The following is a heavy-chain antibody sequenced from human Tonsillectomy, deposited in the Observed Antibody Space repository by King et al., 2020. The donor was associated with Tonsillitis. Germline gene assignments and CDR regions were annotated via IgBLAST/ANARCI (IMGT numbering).Heavy chain of an antibody. Sequence: DVQLVESGGGLVQPGGSLRLSCAASGFTFSSYWMHWVRQAPGKGLVWVSRINSDGISTTYADSVKGRFTISRDNAKNTLYLQMNSLRAEDTAVYYWARDEGCTSTSCKGPWFDPWGQGTLVTVSS. V-gene: IGHV3-74*01. CDR3: ARDEGCTSTSCKGPWFDP. CDR1: GFTFSSYW. D-gene: IGHD2-2*01. CDR2: INSDGIST. J-gene: IGHJ5*02.